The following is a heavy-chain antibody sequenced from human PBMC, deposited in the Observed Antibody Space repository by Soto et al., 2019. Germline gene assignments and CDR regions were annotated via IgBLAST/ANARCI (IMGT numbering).Heavy chain of an antibody. CDR2: INHSGFT. J-gene: IGHJ4*02. CDR1: DGSLRGHY. Sequence: SETLSLTCGVSDGSLRGHYWSWIRQPPGKGLEWIAEINHSGFTNYNPSFKSRASISRDTSTNQISLKLTSVTAADSAVYYCARAAVRQGATLFDLWGQGTVVTVSS. D-gene: IGHD1-26*01. CDR3: ARAAVRQGATLFDL. V-gene: IGHV4-34*01.